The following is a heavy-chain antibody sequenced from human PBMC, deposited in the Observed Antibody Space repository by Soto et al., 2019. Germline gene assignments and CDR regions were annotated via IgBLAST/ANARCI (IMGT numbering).Heavy chain of an antibody. Sequence: RASVKVSCKASGGTFSSYAISWVRQAPGQGLEWMGGIIPIFGTANYAQKFQGRVTITADESTSTAYMELSSLRSEDTAVYYCARRLVKTRVGPPYYGMDIWGQGTTVTVSS. CDR3: ARRLVKTRVGPPYYGMDI. CDR1: GGTFSSYA. V-gene: IGHV1-69*13. CDR2: IIPIFGTA. J-gene: IGHJ6*02. D-gene: IGHD6-19*01.